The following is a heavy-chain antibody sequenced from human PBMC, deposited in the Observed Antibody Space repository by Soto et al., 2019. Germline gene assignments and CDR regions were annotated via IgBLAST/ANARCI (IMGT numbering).Heavy chain of an antibody. D-gene: IGHD3-22*01. CDR3: ARDDTRYYYDSSGYYSY. V-gene: IGHV3-30*03. CDR1: GFTFSSYG. J-gene: IGHJ4*02. CDR2: ISYDGSNK. Sequence: PGGSLRLSCAASGFTFSSYGMHWVRQAPGKGLEWVAVISYDGSNKYYADSVKGRFTISRDNSKNTLYLQMNSLRAEDTAVHYCARDDTRYYYDSSGYYSYWGQGTLVTVSS.